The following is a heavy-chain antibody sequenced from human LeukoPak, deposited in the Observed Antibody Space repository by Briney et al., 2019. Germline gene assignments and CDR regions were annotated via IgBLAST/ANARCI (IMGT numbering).Heavy chain of an antibody. J-gene: IGHJ3*02. CDR2: IYYSGST. D-gene: IGHD5-18*01. V-gene: IGHV4-30-4*02. CDR1: GGSISSGDYY. Sequence: PSETLSLTCTVSGGSISSGDYYWSWIRQPPGKGLEWIGYIYYSGSTYYNPSLKSRVTISVDTSKNQFSLKLSSVTAADTAVYYCARTPARIQLWLGGEAFDIWGQGTMVTVSS. CDR3: ARTPARIQLWLGGEAFDI.